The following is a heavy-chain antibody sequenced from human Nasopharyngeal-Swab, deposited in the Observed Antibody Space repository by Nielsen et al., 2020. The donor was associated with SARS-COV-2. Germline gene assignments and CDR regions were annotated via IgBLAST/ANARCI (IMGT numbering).Heavy chain of an antibody. CDR2: ISSSGSTI. D-gene: IGHD3-10*01. CDR3: ARDEGARVLWFGELSTYYYYGMDV. Sequence: IGQPPGKGLEWVSYISSSGSTIYYADSVKGRFTISRDNAKNSLYLQMNSLRAEDTAVYYCARDEGARVLWFGELSTYYYYGMDVWGQGTTVTVSS. J-gene: IGHJ6*02. V-gene: IGHV3-48*03.